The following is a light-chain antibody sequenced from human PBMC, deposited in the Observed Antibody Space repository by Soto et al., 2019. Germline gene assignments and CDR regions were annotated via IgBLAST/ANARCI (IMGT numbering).Light chain of an antibody. CDR2: DVS. V-gene: IGLV2-8*01. CDR1: SSDVGGYNY. J-gene: IGLJ1*01. CDR3: SSYAGTHIV. Sequence: QSVLTQPPSASGSPGQSVTISCTGTSSDVGGYNYASWYQQHPGKAPKLMIYDVSSRPSGVPDRFSGSKSGNTASLTVSGLQAEDEADYYCSSYAGTHIVFGTGTKVTVL.